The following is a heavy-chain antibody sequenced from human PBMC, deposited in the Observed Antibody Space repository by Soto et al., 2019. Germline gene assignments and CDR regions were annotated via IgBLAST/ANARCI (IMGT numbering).Heavy chain of an antibody. V-gene: IGHV1-18*04. CDR2: ISAYNGNT. CDR3: ATYHGSNLGI. CDR1: GYTFISYG. D-gene: IGHD1-26*01. J-gene: IGHJ3*02. Sequence: VSVQVSCKGSGYTFISYGISGVQQSPGQGLEWMEWISAYNGNTNYGQKHQGRVSMTTATSTSTAHMDLRRLRSDDTAVHYCATYHGSNLGIWGQGTMVTVSS.